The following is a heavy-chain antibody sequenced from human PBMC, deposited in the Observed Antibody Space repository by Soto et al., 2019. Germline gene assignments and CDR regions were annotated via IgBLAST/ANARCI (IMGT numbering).Heavy chain of an antibody. CDR2: IYHSGST. CDR3: ARAGIVQVSYAMDV. CDR1: GGSISSYY. J-gene: IGHJ6*02. D-gene: IGHD2-8*01. V-gene: IGHV4-59*01. Sequence: LSLTCTVSGGSISSYYWSWIRQPPGKGLEWIGYIYHSGSTNYNPSLKSRVTISMDTSKNQFSLRLSSVTAADTAVYYCARAGIVQVSYAMDVWSQGTTVTVSS.